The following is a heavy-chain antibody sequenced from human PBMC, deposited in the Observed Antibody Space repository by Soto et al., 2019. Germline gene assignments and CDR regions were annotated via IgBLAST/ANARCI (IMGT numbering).Heavy chain of an antibody. CDR1: GDAIGSNNNY. J-gene: IGHJ5*02. V-gene: IGHV4-30-4*01. D-gene: IGHD5-18*01. Sequence: SETLSLTCTVSGDAIGSNNNYWGWIRQPPGEGLEWIGFISYSGTTSYSPSLKSRVAISLDTSKNQFSLSLSSVTAADTAVYYCARGRGYSYGLDPWGQGTLVTVS. CDR3: ARGRGYSYGLDP. CDR2: ISYSGTT.